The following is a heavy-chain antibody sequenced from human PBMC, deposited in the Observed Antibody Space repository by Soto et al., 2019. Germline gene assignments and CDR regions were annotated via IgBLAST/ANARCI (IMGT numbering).Heavy chain of an antibody. Sequence: PGGSLRLSCAASRLFFSDYYLSWIRQAPGKALECVAYISGTGDTKYYADSVTGRFTISRDNPKNSLYLQMNSLRPEDAGVYYCAIGGGQIYYKGLDVWGQGTTVTVSS. V-gene: IGHV3-11*01. J-gene: IGHJ6*02. D-gene: IGHD3-10*01. CDR1: RLFFSDYY. CDR2: ISGTGDTK. CDR3: AIGGGQIYYKGLDV.